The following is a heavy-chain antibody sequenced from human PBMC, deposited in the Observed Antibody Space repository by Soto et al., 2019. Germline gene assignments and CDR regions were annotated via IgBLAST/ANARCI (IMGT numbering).Heavy chain of an antibody. CDR1: GGSISSYY. CDR3: ARHPTTMYYDFWSGYRGWFDP. D-gene: IGHD3-3*01. V-gene: IGHV4-59*01. J-gene: IGHJ5*02. Sequence: PSETLSLTCTVSGGSISSYYWSWIRQPPGKGLEWIGYIYYSGSTNYNPSLKSRVTISVDTSKNQFSLKLSSVTAADTAVYYCARHPTTMYYDFWSGYRGWFDPWGQGTLVTV. CDR2: IYYSGST.